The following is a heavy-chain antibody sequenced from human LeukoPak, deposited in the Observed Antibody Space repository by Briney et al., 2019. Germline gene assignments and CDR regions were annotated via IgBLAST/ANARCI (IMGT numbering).Heavy chain of an antibody. CDR3: AGGLRYSSSWYRGNWYFDL. D-gene: IGHD6-13*01. Sequence: SETLSLTCAVYGGSFSGYYWSWIRQPPGKGLEWIGEINHSGSTNYNPSLKSRVTISVDTSKNQFSLKLSSVTAADTAVYYCAGGLRYSSSWYRGNWYFDLWGRGTLVTVSS. V-gene: IGHV4-34*01. CDR1: GGSFSGYY. CDR2: INHSGST. J-gene: IGHJ2*01.